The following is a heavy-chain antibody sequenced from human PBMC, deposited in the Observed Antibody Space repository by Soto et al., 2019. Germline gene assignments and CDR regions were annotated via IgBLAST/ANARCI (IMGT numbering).Heavy chain of an antibody. CDR2: INPNSGGT. Sequence: ASVKVSCKASGYTFTGYYMHWVRQAPGQGLEWMGWINPNSGGTNYAQKFQGRVTMTRDTSISTAYMELSRLRSDDTAVYYCARDPYSSSSPGGMDVWRQGTTVTVSS. D-gene: IGHD6-13*01. J-gene: IGHJ6*02. CDR1: GYTFTGYY. CDR3: ARDPYSSSSPGGMDV. V-gene: IGHV1-2*02.